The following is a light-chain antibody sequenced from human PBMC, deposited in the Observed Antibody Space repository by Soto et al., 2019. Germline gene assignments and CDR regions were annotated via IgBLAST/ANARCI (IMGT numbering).Light chain of an antibody. CDR3: QQSSNWPGT. Sequence: EIVLTQSPATLSLSPGERATLSCRASQSVSSYLAWYQQKPGQAPRLLIYDASNRATGIPARFSGSGSGPDFTLTISSLEPEDFAVYYCQQSSNWPGTFGQGTKLEIK. CDR2: DAS. V-gene: IGKV3-11*01. CDR1: QSVSSY. J-gene: IGKJ2*01.